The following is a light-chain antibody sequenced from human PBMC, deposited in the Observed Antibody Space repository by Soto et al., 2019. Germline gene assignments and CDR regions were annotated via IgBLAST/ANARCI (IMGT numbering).Light chain of an antibody. J-gene: IGLJ2*01. Sequence: QSALTQPPSASGSPGQSVTISCTGSSSDVGDYNYVSWYQQSPGKAPKLIIYEVSKRPSEVPDRFSGSKSGNTASLTVSGLQAEDEADYYCSSYAGSKNYVIFGGGTKVTVL. CDR1: SSDVGDYNY. V-gene: IGLV2-8*01. CDR2: EVS. CDR3: SSYAGSKNYVI.